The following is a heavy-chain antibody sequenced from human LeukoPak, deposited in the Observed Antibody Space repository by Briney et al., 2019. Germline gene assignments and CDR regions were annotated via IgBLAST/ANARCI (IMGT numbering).Heavy chain of an antibody. CDR1: GCSFTNYW. D-gene: IGHD5-18*01. CDR2: IDPSDSET. CDR3: ARQTAMGRSGDY. Sequence: GESLKISCTASGCSFTNYWIGWVRQMPGKGLEWMGIIDPSDSETRYTPSFQGQVTISADKSLSTAYLQWNSLKASDTAMYYCARQTAMGRSGDYWGQGTLVIVSS. V-gene: IGHV5-51*01. J-gene: IGHJ4*02.